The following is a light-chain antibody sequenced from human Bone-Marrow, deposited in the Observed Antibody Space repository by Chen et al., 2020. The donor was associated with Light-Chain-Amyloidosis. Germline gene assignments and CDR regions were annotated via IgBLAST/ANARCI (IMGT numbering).Light chain of an antibody. CDR2: EDT. CDR1: NNDVGGHAF. Sequence: QSALTQPASVSGFPGQSITIPCTGTNNDVGGHAFVSWYHRHPGKAPKFLIYEDTERASGVSNRFSGSKSGNTASLTISGLQAEDEADYYCSSFAAGSTWVFGGGTSLTVL. CDR3: SSFAAGSTWV. J-gene: IGLJ3*02. V-gene: IGLV2-23*01.